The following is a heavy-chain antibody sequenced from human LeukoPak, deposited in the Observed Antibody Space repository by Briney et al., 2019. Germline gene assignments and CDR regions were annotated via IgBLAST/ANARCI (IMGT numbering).Heavy chain of an antibody. Sequence: GGSLRLSCAASGFTFSRYSMNWVRQAPGKGLEWLSYINSDSRTIYYADSVKGRSTISRDNAKNSLYLQMNSLRAEDTAVYYCARDNQADFWSGYSIDYWGQGTLVTVSS. CDR2: INSDSRTI. V-gene: IGHV3-48*04. CDR3: ARDNQADFWSGYSIDY. CDR1: GFTFSRYS. J-gene: IGHJ4*02. D-gene: IGHD3-3*01.